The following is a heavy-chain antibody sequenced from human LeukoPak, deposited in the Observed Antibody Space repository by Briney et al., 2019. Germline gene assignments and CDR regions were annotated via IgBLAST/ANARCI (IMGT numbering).Heavy chain of an antibody. CDR3: ARDPTTDYGNWFDP. CDR1: GGSISSYY. Sequence: PSGTLSLTCPVSGGSISSYYWSWIRQPPGKGLEWIGYIYYSGSTNYNPSLKSRVTISVDTSKNQFSLKLSSVTAADTAVYYCARDPTTDYGNWFDPWGQGTLVTVSS. CDR2: IYYSGST. D-gene: IGHD4-17*01. J-gene: IGHJ5*02. V-gene: IGHV4-59*01.